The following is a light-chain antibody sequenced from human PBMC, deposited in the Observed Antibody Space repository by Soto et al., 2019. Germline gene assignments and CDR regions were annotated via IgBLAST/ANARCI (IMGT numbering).Light chain of an antibody. V-gene: IGKV3-20*01. J-gene: IGKJ5*01. CDR3: QQYGSSPPIT. CDR2: GAS. Sequence: EIVLTQSPGTLSLSPGDRATLSCRASHSVSSSYLAWYQQKPGQAPRLLIYGASSRSTGIPDRFSGSGSGTDVTLTISRLEPEDFAVYYCQQYGSSPPITFGQGTRLEIK. CDR1: HSVSSSY.